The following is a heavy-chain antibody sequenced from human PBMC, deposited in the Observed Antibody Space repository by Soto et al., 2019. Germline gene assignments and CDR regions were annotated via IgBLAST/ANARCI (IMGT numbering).Heavy chain of an antibody. Sequence: QMQLVQSGPEVKKPGTSVKVSCKASGFTFTSSAMQWVRQARGQRLEWIGWIVVGSGNTNYAQKFQERVTITRYMSTSTAYMELSSLRSEETAVYYCAADSFHDNDILTVYYDFDYWGQGTLVTVSS. CDR3: AADSFHDNDILTVYYDFDY. J-gene: IGHJ4*02. D-gene: IGHD3-9*01. V-gene: IGHV1-58*02. CDR1: GFTFTSSA. CDR2: IVVGSGNT.